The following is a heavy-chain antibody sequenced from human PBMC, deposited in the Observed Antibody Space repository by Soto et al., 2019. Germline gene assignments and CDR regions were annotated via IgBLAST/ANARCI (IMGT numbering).Heavy chain of an antibody. CDR2: INPNSGGT. D-gene: IGHD2-21*02. CDR1: GYTFTGHY. Sequence: RASVKVSCKASGYTFTGHYMHWVRQAPGQGLEWMGWINPNSGGTNYAQRFQGRVTMTRDTSISTAYMELSRLRSDDTAVYYCARDLVVVTAIAADGMDVWGQGTTVTVSS. CDR3: ARDLVVVTAIAADGMDV. V-gene: IGHV1-2*02. J-gene: IGHJ6*02.